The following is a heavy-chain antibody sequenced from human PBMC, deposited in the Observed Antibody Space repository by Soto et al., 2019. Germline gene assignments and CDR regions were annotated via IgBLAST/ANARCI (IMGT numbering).Heavy chain of an antibody. D-gene: IGHD3-10*01. CDR3: AKGSKPRGSYYVDS. Sequence: PGGSLRLSCGASGFSFSNSAMTWVRQGPGEGLEWVSGISAGGSSTYYADSVKGRFTISRDNSKNTLYLQMNSLRDEDTAVYYCAKGSKPRGSYYVDSWGQGTLVTVSS. V-gene: IGHV3-23*01. CDR2: ISAGGSST. CDR1: GFSFSNSA. J-gene: IGHJ4*02.